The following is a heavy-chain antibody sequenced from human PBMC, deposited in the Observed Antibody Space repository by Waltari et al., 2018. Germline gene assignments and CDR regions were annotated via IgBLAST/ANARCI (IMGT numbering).Heavy chain of an antibody. Sequence: EMQLLESGVCLVQHGGSLRLSCAASGLPFSNYAIIWVRQAPGKGLEWVSAISGSGDNTFYVDSGKGRFTISRDNSKNTLYLQMNSLRAEDTAVYYCAKHLTLVRGIGPYFDYWGQGTLVTVSS. V-gene: IGHV3-23*01. CDR1: GLPFSNYA. D-gene: IGHD3-10*01. CDR3: AKHLTLVRGIGPYFDY. CDR2: ISGSGDNT. J-gene: IGHJ4*02.